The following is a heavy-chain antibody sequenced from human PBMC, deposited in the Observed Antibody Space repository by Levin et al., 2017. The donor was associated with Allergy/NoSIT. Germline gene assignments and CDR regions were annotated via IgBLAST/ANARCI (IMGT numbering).Heavy chain of an antibody. D-gene: IGHD3-3*01. CDR2: IYWNDDK. V-gene: IGHV2-5*01. J-gene: IGHJ4*02. CDR1: GFSLSTNGLG. CDR3: AHISIGRFGVIPFEF. Sequence: SGPTLVKPKQTLTLTCTFSGFSLSTNGLGVGWIRQPPGKALDWLGMIYWNDDKTYSPSVRSRLTITKDTSKNQVVLIMTNMDPVDTGTYYCAHISIGRFGVIPFEFWGQGAPVTVSS.